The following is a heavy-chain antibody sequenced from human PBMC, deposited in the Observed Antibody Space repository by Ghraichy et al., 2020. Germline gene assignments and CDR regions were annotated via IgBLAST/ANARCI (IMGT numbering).Heavy chain of an antibody. Sequence: GESLNISCAASGFAFANYAVTWVRQAPGKGLEWVSSIGARGAYTYYADSVQGRFTISRDDSTDTPYLQMNSLGAEDTAIYYCAKDRSSTTIWYYFDSWGHGTLVTVSS. CDR2: IGARGAYT. J-gene: IGHJ4*01. CDR3: AKDRSSTTIWYYFDS. CDR1: GFAFANYA. V-gene: IGHV3-23*01. D-gene: IGHD5/OR15-5a*01.